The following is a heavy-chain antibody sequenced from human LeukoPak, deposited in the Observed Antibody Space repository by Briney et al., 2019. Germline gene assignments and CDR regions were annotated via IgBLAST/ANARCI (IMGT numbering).Heavy chain of an antibody. CDR2: VTSGGTT. CDR1: GFTFSTYG. CDR3: AKDRYYDNSGNHYESEY. Sequence: PGGSLRLSCAVSGFTFSTYGMSWVRQAPGKGLDWVSAVTSGGTTNYADSVTGRFTISRDNSKNTLYLQMNSLRAEDTAVYYCAKDRYYDNSGNHYESEYWGQGTLVTVSS. V-gene: IGHV3-23*01. D-gene: IGHD3-22*01. J-gene: IGHJ4*02.